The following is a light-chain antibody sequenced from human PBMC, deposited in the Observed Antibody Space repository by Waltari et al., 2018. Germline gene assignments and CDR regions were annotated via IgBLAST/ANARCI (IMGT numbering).Light chain of an antibody. V-gene: IGKV3-15*01. CDR1: QNVNSH. CDR2: VAS. Sequence: ETVMTQSPGTLSVSPGERATLSYRASQNVNSHLAWYQQKFGQAPRLLIYVASNRAIGIPARFSGSGSGTEFTLTINSLQSEDFAVDYCQQYNNGPPGTFGQGTKVEFK. CDR3: QQYNNGPPGT. J-gene: IGKJ1*01.